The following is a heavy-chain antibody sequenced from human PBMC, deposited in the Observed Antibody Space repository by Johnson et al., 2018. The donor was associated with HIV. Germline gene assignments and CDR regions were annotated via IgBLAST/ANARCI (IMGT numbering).Heavy chain of an antibody. J-gene: IGHJ3*02. CDR1: VFTFSSYG. V-gene: IGHV3-30*02. CDR3: AKSTWELRHLDAFDI. Sequence: QVQLVASGGGVVQPGGSLRLSCAASVFTFSSYGMHWVRQAPGKGLEWVAFIRYDGSNKYYADSVKGRFTISRDNSKNTLYLQMNSLRAEDTAVYYCAKSTWELRHLDAFDIWGQGTMVTVSS. D-gene: IGHD1-26*01. CDR2: IRYDGSNK.